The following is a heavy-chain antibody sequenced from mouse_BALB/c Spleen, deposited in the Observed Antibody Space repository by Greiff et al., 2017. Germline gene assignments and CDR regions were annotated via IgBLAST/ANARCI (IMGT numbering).Heavy chain of an antibody. V-gene: IGHV1S137*01. J-gene: IGHJ3*01. CDR1: GYTFTDYA. D-gene: IGHD4-1*02. Sequence: QVQLKESGAELVRPGVSVKISCKGSGYTFTDYAMHWVKQSHAKSLEWIGVISTYYGDASYTQKFKGKATMTVDKSSSTAYMELARLTSEDSAIYYCASPRNWDGFAYWGQGTLVTVSA. CDR3: ASPRNWDGFAY. CDR2: ISTYYGDA.